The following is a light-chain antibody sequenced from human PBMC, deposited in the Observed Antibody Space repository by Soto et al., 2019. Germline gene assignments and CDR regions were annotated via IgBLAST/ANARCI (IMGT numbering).Light chain of an antibody. CDR1: QSISNY. J-gene: IGKJ2*01. V-gene: IGKV1-39*01. CDR2: AAS. Sequence: DIPMTQSPYSLSASVGDRVTITCRASQSISNYLNWYQQKPGKAPKLLIFAASFLQSGVPSRFSGSGSGTDFTLTITSLQPEDFATYFCQQSSSTPHTFGQGTKLEIK. CDR3: QQSSSTPHT.